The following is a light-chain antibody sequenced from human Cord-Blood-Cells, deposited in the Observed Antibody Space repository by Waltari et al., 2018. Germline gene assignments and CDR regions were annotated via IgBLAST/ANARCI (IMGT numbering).Light chain of an antibody. CDR1: KSVSSY. J-gene: IGKJ3*01. CDR2: GAS. Sequence: EILLKQYQATLSLYLGERATLPCRASKSVSSYLAWYQQKPGQAPRLLIYGASNRATGIPARFSGSGSGTDFTLTISSLEPEDFAVYYCQQRSNWFTFGPGTKVDIK. CDR3: QQRSNWFT. V-gene: IGKV3-11*01.